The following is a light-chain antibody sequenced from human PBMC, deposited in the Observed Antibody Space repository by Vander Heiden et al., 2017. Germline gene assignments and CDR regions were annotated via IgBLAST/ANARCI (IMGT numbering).Light chain of an antibody. J-gene: IGLJ2*01. CDR2: DVT. CDR1: SSDIGAYNY. Sequence: QPALTHPPSPPGPPGQPVTLSCTGTSSDIGAYNYVSWYQQHPGKAPKLVIYDVTKRPSGVPDRFSASKSGNTASLTVSGLRAEDEADYYCSSYAGTNNWGVFGGGTKLTGL. V-gene: IGLV2-8*01. CDR3: SSYAGTNNWGV.